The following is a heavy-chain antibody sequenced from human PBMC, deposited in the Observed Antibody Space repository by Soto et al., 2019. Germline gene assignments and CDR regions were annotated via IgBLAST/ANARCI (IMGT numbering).Heavy chain of an antibody. CDR1: GFTFSSYS. J-gene: IGHJ6*02. Sequence: PGGSLRXSCAASGFTFSSYSMNWVRQAPGKGLEWVSSISSSSSYIYYADSVKGRFTISRDNAKNSLYLQMNSLRAEDTAVYYCARDGGDIVAVVINYYYGMDVWGQGTTVTLSS. D-gene: IGHD2-15*01. CDR3: ARDGGDIVAVVINYYYGMDV. CDR2: ISSSSSYI. V-gene: IGHV3-21*01.